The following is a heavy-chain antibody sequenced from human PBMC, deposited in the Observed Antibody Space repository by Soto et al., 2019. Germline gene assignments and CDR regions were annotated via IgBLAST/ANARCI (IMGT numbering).Heavy chain of an antibody. CDR2: IYYSGST. V-gene: IGHV4-30-4*01. J-gene: IGHJ4*02. CDR1: GGSISSGDYY. CDR3: ARSTQGTAALY. Sequence: PSETLSLTCTVTGGSISSGDYYWSWIRQPPGKGLEWIGYIYYSGSTYYNPSLKSRVTISVDTSKNQFSLKLSSVTAADTAVYYCARSTQGTAALYWGQGSPVTVSS. D-gene: IGHD2-21*02.